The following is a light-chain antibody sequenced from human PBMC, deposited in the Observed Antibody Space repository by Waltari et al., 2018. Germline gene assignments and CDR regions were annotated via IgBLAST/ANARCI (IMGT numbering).Light chain of an antibody. V-gene: IGKV1D-16*01. J-gene: IGKJ2*01. CDR1: QGISSW. CDR2: AAS. Sequence: DIQMTQSPSSVSASVGDRVTITCRASQGISSWLAWYQQKPGKAPNLLIYAASSLQSGVPSRFSGSGSGTECTLIISSLQPDDSATYYCQQYNSYPYTFGQGTKLEIK. CDR3: QQYNSYPYT.